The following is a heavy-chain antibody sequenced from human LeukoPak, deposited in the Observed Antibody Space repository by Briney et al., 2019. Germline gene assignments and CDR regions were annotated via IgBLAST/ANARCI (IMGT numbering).Heavy chain of an antibody. J-gene: IGHJ4*02. CDR2: ISGSGGST. D-gene: IGHD6-6*01. Sequence: SGGSLRLSCAASGFTFSSYAMSWVRQAPGKGLEWVSAISGSGGSTYYADSVKGRFTISRDNSKNTLYLQMNSLRAEDTAVYYCAKVPSYSSSEDYWGQGTLVTVSS. CDR3: AKVPSYSSSEDY. V-gene: IGHV3-23*01. CDR1: GFTFSSYA.